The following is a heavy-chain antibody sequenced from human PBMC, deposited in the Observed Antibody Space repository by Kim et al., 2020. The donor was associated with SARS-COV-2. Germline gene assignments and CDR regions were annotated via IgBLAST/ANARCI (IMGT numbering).Heavy chain of an antibody. CDR3: ARLSKRRITMLVVADAFDI. CDR2: IYYSGST. CDR1: GGSISSYY. V-gene: IGHV4-59*08. J-gene: IGHJ3*02. Sequence: SETLSLTCTVSGGSISSYYWSWIRQPPGKGLEWIGYIYYSGSTIYNPSLKSRVTISVDTSKNQFSLKLSSVTAADTAVYYCARLSKRRITMLVVADAFDIWGQGTMVTVSS. D-gene: IGHD3-22*01.